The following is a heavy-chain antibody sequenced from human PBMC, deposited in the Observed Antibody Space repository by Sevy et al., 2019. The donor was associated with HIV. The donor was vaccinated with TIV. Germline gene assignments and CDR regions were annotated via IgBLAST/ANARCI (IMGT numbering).Heavy chain of an antibody. V-gene: IGHV3-30*04. Sequence: GGSLRLSCAASGFAFDSYALYWVRQAPGKGLEWIAVISYAGSYKHYADSLKGRFTISRDNSKNTLFLQMNSLITEDTAVYYCARDAAEGPYGDTWHLNWFDPWGQGTLVTVSS. CDR2: ISYAGSYK. CDR3: ARDAAEGPYGDTWHLNWFDP. CDR1: GFAFDSYA. D-gene: IGHD5-18*01. J-gene: IGHJ5*02.